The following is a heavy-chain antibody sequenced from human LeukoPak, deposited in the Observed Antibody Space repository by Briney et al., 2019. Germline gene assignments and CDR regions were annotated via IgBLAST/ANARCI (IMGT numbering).Heavy chain of an antibody. V-gene: IGHV3-30*18. J-gene: IGHJ4*02. D-gene: IGHD1-26*01. CDR2: ISSDGSGK. Sequence: GSLRLSCTTTGFTFSSYGMHRVRQAPGKGLEWVAVISSDGSGKHSAESVKGRFTISRDNSKNTLYLQMNSLRAEDTAVYYCAKDLTGGNYYLDYWGQGTLVTVSS. CDR1: GFTFSSYG. CDR3: AKDLTGGNYYLDY.